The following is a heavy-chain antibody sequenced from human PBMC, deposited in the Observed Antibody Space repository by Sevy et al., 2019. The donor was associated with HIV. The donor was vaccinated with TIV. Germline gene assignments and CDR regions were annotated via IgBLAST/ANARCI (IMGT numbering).Heavy chain of an antibody. D-gene: IGHD6-6*01. Sequence: SETLSLTCSVSGGSISSYFWTWVRQSPGKGLEWIGNIYFTGNTDYSPSLKSRVTLSLDTSKSHFSLTLKSVTAADTAIYFCARASTTRPRVLDYWGQGTLVTISS. CDR3: ARASTTRPRVLDY. CDR2: IYFTGNT. CDR1: GGSISSYF. J-gene: IGHJ4*02. V-gene: IGHV4-59*01.